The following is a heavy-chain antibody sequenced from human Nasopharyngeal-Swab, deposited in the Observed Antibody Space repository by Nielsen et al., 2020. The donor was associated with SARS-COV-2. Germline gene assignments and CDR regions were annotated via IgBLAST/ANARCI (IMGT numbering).Heavy chain of an antibody. V-gene: IGHV3-21*01. Sequence: GESLKIPCAASGFTFSTYSMNWVRRAPGKGLEWVSSISTSSSYIYYADSVKGRFTISRDNAKNSLYLQMNSLRAEDTAVYYCARDQDSSGYLGRTDRPHDYWGQGTLVTVSS. J-gene: IGHJ4*02. CDR2: ISTSSSYI. D-gene: IGHD3-22*01. CDR3: ARDQDSSGYLGRTDRPHDY. CDR1: GFTFSTYS.